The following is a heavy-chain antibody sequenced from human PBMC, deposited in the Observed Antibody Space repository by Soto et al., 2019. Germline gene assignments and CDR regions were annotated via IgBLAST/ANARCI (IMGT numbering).Heavy chain of an antibody. CDR2: ISYDGRSE. CDR3: AKDLDVVMVLSATRGLDV. Sequence: GGSLRLSCVGSGFTCSNFGMHWVRQAPGKGLEWVAGISYDGRSESYVDSVRGRFTLSRDNSKNTLSLQMISLRPEDTGVYYCAKDLDVVMVLSATRGLDVWGQGTTVTVSS. V-gene: IGHV3-30*18. D-gene: IGHD2-15*01. J-gene: IGHJ6*02. CDR1: GFTCSNFG.